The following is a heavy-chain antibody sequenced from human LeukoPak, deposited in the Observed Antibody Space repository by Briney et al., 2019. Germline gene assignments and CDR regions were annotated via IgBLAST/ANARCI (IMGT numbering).Heavy chain of an antibody. CDR1: GGSISGGGYY. V-gene: IGHV4-31*03. J-gene: IGHJ4*02. CDR3: ARGGRYCGGDCYDFDY. D-gene: IGHD2-21*02. Sequence: SETLSLTCTVSGGSISGGGYYWSWIRQHPGKGLEWIGYIYYSGSTYYNPSLKSRVTISVDTSKNQFSLKLSSVTAADTAVYYCARGGRYCGGDCYDFDYWGQGTLVTVSS. CDR2: IYYSGST.